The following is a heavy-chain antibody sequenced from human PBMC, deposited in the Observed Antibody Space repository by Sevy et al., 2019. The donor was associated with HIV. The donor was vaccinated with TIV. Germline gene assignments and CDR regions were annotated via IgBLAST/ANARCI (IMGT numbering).Heavy chain of an antibody. V-gene: IGHV3-23*01. CDR2: VSFGCGRI. J-gene: IGHJ4*02. CDR3: AREGCTQPHDY. CDR1: GFTFAKYS. D-gene: IGHD2-8*01. Sequence: GGSLRLSCAASGFTFAKYSMSWVRQAPGKGLEWVSTVSFGCGRINYADSVKGRFTISRDDSKNTLFLQMNSLRAEDTAKYFCAREGCTQPHDYWGQGTLVTVSS.